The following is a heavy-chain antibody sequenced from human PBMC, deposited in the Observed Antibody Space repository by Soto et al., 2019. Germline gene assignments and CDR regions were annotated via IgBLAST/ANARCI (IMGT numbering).Heavy chain of an antibody. Sequence: SETLSLTCTVSGGSISSSSYYWGWIRQPPGKGLEWIGSIYYSGSTYYNPSLKSRVTISVDTSKNQFSLKLSSVTAADTAVYYCARPMVRGLAGYYYYMDVWGKGTTVT. CDR1: GGSISSSSYY. CDR3: ARPMVRGLAGYYYYMDV. CDR2: IYYSGST. V-gene: IGHV4-39*01. D-gene: IGHD3-10*01. J-gene: IGHJ6*03.